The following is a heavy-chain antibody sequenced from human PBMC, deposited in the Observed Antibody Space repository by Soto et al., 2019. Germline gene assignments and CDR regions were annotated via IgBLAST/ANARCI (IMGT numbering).Heavy chain of an antibody. CDR1: GGSISSSKYY. Sequence: SETLSLTCTVSGGSISSSKYYWGWIRQPPGKGLEWIASISYSGSTNYKPSLKSRANISVDTSKNQFSLKLSSVTAADTVVYYCARHSVVSGVNNWFAPWGQGTLVTVPS. V-gene: IGHV4-39*01. CDR2: ISYSGST. CDR3: ARHSVVSGVNNWFAP. D-gene: IGHD3-10*01. J-gene: IGHJ5*02.